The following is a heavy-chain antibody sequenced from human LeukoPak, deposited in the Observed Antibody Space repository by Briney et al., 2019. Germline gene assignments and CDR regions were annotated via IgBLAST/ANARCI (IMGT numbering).Heavy chain of an antibody. D-gene: IGHD3-9*01. CDR2: ISSSSSTI. Sequence: PGGSLRLSCAASGFTFSSYSMNWVRQAPGKGLEWVSYISSSSSTIYYADSVRGRLTISRDNAKNSLYLQMNSLRAEDTAVYYCARENYDILTGYNWFDPWGQGTLVTVSS. CDR3: ARENYDILTGYNWFDP. V-gene: IGHV3-48*01. J-gene: IGHJ5*02. CDR1: GFTFSSYS.